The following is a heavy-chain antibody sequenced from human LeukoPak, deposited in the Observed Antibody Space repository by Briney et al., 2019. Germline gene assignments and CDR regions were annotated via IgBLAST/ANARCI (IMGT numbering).Heavy chain of an antibody. V-gene: IGHV4-59*01. CDR2: MYHSGNT. CDR1: GGSISTYY. Sequence: SETLSLTCTVSGGSISTYYWSWIRQPPGKGLEWIGYMYHSGNTNYNPSLKSRVTISIDHTSRNQFSLKLSSVTAADTAVYYCAKGETYSAYDLKSRTLDYWGQGTLVTVSS. CDR3: AKGETYSAYDLKSRTLDY. D-gene: IGHD5-12*01. J-gene: IGHJ4*02.